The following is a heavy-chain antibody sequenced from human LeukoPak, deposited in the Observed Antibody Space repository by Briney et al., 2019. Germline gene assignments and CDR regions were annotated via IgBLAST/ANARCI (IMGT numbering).Heavy chain of an antibody. CDR1: GFAVSSNY. J-gene: IGHJ4*02. CDR2: IYSGGST. CDR3: ARDVGGAPDY. D-gene: IGHD3-16*01. V-gene: IGHV3-53*01. Sequence: GGSLRLSCVASGFAVSSNYMSWVRQAPGKGLEWVSVIYSGGSTDYADSVKGRFTISRDNSKNTLYLQMNSLRAEDTAVYYCARDVGGAPDYWGQGTLVTVSS.